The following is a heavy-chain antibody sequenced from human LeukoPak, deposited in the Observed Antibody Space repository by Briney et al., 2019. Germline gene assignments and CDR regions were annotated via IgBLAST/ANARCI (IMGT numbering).Heavy chain of an antibody. CDR2: IKSKLDGGTT. CDR1: GFTFSSYS. V-gene: IGHV3-15*01. Sequence: PGGSLRLSCAASGFTFSSYSMNWVRQAPGKGLEWVGRIKSKLDGGTTDYAAPVKGRFTISRDDSMDTLYLQMNSLKIEDTAVYYCTTDPYFDFWSGYPPSDVWGKGTTVTVSS. CDR3: TTDPYFDFWSGYPPSDV. J-gene: IGHJ6*04. D-gene: IGHD3-3*01.